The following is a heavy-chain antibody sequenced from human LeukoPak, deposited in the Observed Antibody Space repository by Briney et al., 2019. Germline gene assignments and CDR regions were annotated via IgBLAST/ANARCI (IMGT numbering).Heavy chain of an antibody. CDR2: IYTSGST. CDR1: GGSISSYY. Sequence: PSETVSLTCTVSGGSISSYYWSWIRQPAGKGLEWIGRIYTSGSTNYNPSLKSRVTMSVDTSKNQFSLKLSSVTAADTAVYYCARDRITIFGVLDAFDIWGQGTMVTVSS. D-gene: IGHD3-3*01. CDR3: ARDRITIFGVLDAFDI. V-gene: IGHV4-4*07. J-gene: IGHJ3*02.